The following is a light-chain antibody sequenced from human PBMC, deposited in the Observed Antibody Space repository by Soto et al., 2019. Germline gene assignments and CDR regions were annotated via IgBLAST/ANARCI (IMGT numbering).Light chain of an antibody. V-gene: IGKV1-39*01. Sequence: DIQMPQSPSSLSASVGDRVTLTCRASQSITNSLNWYKQKPGKAPELLIYAASSLQSGVPSRFSGSGTGTDFTLTISSLQPDDFATYYCQQSYTTPWTFGRGTELEIQ. CDR2: AAS. J-gene: IGKJ1*01. CDR3: QQSYTTPWT. CDR1: QSITNS.